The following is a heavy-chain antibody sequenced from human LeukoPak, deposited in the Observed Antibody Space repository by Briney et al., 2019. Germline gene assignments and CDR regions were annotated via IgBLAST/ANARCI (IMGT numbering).Heavy chain of an antibody. CDR3: ARPFCSGGSCYSFYFDY. Sequence: GESLKISCKGSGYSFTSYWIGWVRQMAGKGLEWMGIIYPGDSDTRYSPSFQGQVTISADKSISTAYLQWSSLKASDTAMYYCARPFCSGGSCYSFYFDYWGQGTLVTVSS. CDR1: GYSFTSYW. D-gene: IGHD2-15*01. V-gene: IGHV5-51*01. J-gene: IGHJ4*02. CDR2: IYPGDSDT.